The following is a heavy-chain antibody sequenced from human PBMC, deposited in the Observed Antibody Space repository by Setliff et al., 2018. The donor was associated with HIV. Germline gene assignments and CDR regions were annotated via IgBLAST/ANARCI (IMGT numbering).Heavy chain of an antibody. D-gene: IGHD1-26*01. CDR2: ISSRGSTI. CDR3: ARGPNRYSGTYSYYYYMDV. Sequence: PGGSLRLSCAASAFTFSDYYMSWIRQAPGKGLEWISYISSRGSTIYYADSVKGRFTISRDNAKNSLYLQMNSLRAEDTAVYYCARGPNRYSGTYSYYYYMDVWGKGTTVTVSS. CDR1: AFTFSDYY. J-gene: IGHJ6*03. V-gene: IGHV3-11*04.